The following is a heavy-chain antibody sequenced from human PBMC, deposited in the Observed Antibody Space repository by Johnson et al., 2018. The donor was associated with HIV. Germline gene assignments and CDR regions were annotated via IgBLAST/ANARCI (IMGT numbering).Heavy chain of an antibody. V-gene: IGHV3-30*03. CDR1: GFTFSSYG. Sequence: VQLVESGGGVVQPGRSLRLSCAASGFTFSSYGMHWVRQAPGKGLEWVAVISYDGSNKYYADSVKGRFTISRDNSKNTLYLQMNSLKTEDTAVYYCTTGGVSSGYYFFHWGQGTMVTVSS. CDR2: ISYDGSNK. CDR3: TTGGVSSGYYFFH. D-gene: IGHD3-22*01. J-gene: IGHJ3*01.